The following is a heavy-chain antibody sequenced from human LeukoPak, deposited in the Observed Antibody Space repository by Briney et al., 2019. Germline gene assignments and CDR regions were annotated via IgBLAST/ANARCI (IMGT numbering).Heavy chain of an antibody. V-gene: IGHV3-21*01. J-gene: IGHJ4*02. D-gene: IGHD1-26*01. CDR3: ARDANQKSGSYHDY. Sequence: GGSLGLSCAASGFTFSSYAMSWVRQAPGKGLEWVSSISSSSSYIYYADSVKGRFTISRDNAKNSLYLQMNSLRAEDTAVYYCARDANQKSGSYHDYWGQGTLVTVSS. CDR1: GFTFSSYA. CDR2: ISSSSSYI.